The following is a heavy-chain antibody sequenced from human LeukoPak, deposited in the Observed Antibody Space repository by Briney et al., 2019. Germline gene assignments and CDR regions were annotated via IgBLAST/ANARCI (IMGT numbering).Heavy chain of an antibody. CDR1: GFTFSSYE. CDR3: AVVRGVILVY. J-gene: IGHJ4*02. CDR2: ISSGGTTI. D-gene: IGHD3-10*01. V-gene: IGHV3-48*03. Sequence: GGSLRLSCAASGFTFSSYEMNWVRQAPGKGLEWVSYISSGGTTIYYADSVKGRFTISRDNAKNSLYLQMNSLRAEDTAVYYCAVVRGVILVYWGQGTLVIVSS.